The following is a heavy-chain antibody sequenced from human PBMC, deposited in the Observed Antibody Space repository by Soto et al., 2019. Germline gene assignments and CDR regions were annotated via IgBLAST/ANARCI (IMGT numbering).Heavy chain of an antibody. D-gene: IGHD3-22*01. J-gene: IGHJ3*02. CDR1: GFTFSSYA. CDR3: ARVPNDSSGRDAFDI. Sequence: GGSLRLSCAASGFTFSSYAMHWVRQAPGKGLEWVAVISYDGSNKYYADSVKGRFTISRDNSKNTLYLQMNSLRAEDTAVYYCARVPNDSSGRDAFDIWGQGTMVTVSS. V-gene: IGHV3-30-3*01. CDR2: ISYDGSNK.